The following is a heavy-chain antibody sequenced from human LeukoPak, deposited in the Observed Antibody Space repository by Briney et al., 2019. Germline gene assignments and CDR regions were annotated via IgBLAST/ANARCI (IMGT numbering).Heavy chain of an antibody. J-gene: IGHJ4*02. Sequence: GGSLRLSCAASGFTFSSYGTHWVRQAPGKGLEWVAVISTDGSQKFYADSVKGRFTVSRDNSKNTLYLQMSSLRAEDTAVYYCAKIVVAGTHYFEYWGQGTLVTVSP. V-gene: IGHV3-30*18. CDR1: GFTFSSYG. D-gene: IGHD6-19*01. CDR2: ISTDGSQK. CDR3: AKIVVAGTHYFEY.